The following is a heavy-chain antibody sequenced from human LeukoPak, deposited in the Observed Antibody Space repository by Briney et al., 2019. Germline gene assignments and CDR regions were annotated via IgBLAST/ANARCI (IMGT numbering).Heavy chain of an antibody. V-gene: IGHV3-20*04. Sequence: GGSLRLSCAASAYRFDDHGMSWVRQVPGKGLEWVSGINWNGGSTGYADSVKGRFTISRDNAKNSLYLDMNSLRAEDTALYYCARIASIYGSGRNYYYCHFAMDVWGQGTTVTVSS. CDR1: AYRFDDHG. J-gene: IGHJ6*02. CDR2: INWNGGST. CDR3: ARIASIYGSGRNYYYCHFAMDV. D-gene: IGHD3-10*01.